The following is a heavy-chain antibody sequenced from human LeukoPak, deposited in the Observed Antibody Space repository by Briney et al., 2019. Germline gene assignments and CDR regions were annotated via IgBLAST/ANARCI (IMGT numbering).Heavy chain of an antibody. Sequence: GGSLRLSCAASGFTFSIYWMSWVRQAPGKGLEWVANIKQGGSEKYYVDSVKGRFTISRDNAKNSLSLQMNSLRAEDTAVYYCARAVAESEDYWGQGTLVTVSS. CDR3: ARAVAESEDY. D-gene: IGHD6-19*01. J-gene: IGHJ4*02. CDR2: IKQGGSEK. V-gene: IGHV3-7*04. CDR1: GFTFSIYW.